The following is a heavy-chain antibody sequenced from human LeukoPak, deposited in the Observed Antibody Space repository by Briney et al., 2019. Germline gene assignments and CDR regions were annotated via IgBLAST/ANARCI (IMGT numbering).Heavy chain of an antibody. CDR3: ARGRVLMVRGELWFDP. V-gene: IGHV4-34*01. Sequence: KTVETLSLTCAVYGGSLSGYYWSGIRQPPGEGLEWIGEIKHSGSTNYNPSLKSPVTISVDTSKNQFSLKLSSVAAADTAVYYCARGRVLMVRGELWFDPWGQGTLVTVSS. CDR1: GGSLSGYY. CDR2: IKHSGST. D-gene: IGHD3-10*01. J-gene: IGHJ5*02.